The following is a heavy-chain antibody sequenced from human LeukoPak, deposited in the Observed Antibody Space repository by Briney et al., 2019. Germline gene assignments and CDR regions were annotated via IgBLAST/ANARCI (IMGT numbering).Heavy chain of an antibody. CDR2: ISSSSGYI. CDR1: GFTFSSYS. Sequence: PGGSLRLSCAASGFTFSSYSMNWVRQAPGKGLEWVSSISSSSGYIYYADSVKGRFTISRDNAKNSLYLQMNSLRAEDTAVYYCAREGSSGSFGDYWGQGTLVTVSS. J-gene: IGHJ4*02. D-gene: IGHD6-19*01. CDR3: AREGSSGSFGDY. V-gene: IGHV3-21*01.